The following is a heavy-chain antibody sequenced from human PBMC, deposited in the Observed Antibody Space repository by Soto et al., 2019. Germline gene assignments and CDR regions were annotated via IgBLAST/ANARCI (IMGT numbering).Heavy chain of an antibody. CDR2: IFSNDEK. Sequence: QVTLKESGPVLVKPTETLTLTCPVSGFSLSNSRMGVSWIRQPPRTAREWLAHIFSNDEKTYSTSLKSRLTISSDTSKSQVVLSMTNMDPVDTATYYCARISDAEYYALWSGYRDWYFELWGRGTLVIVSS. CDR1: GFSLSNSRMG. D-gene: IGHD3-3*01. J-gene: IGHJ2*01. CDR3: ARISDAEYYALWSGYRDWYFEL. V-gene: IGHV2-26*01.